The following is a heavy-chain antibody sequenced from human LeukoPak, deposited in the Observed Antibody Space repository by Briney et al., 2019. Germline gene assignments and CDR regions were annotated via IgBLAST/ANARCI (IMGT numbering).Heavy chain of an antibody. V-gene: IGHV3-9*01. D-gene: IGHD2-21*01. CDR2: ISWNSGSI. CDR3: AKDESHIYGMDV. Sequence: PGGSLRHSCATSGFTFDDYAMHWVRQAPGRGLEWVSGISWNSGSIGYADSVKGRFTISRDNAKNSLYLQMNSLRPDDTALYFCAKDESHIYGMDVWGQGTTVTVSS. J-gene: IGHJ6*02. CDR1: GFTFDDYA.